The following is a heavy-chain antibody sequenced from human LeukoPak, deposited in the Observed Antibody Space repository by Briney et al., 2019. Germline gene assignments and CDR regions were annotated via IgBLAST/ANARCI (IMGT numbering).Heavy chain of an antibody. J-gene: IGHJ4*02. CDR3: AAVGATKPDY. CDR2: IYHSGST. D-gene: IGHD1-26*01. CDR1: GFTFSNYG. Sequence: LRLSCAASGFTFSNYGMHWVRQPPGKGLEWIGYIYHSGSTYYNPSLKSRVTISVDRSKNQFSLKLSSVTAADTAVYYCAAVGATKPDYWGQGTLVTVSS. V-gene: IGHV4-30-2*01.